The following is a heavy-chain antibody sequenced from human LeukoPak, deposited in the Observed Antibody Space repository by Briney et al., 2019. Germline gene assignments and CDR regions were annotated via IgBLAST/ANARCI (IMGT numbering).Heavy chain of an antibody. J-gene: IGHJ4*02. Sequence: SETLSLTCAVYGGSFCGYYWSWIRQPPGKGLEWIGEINHSGSTNYNPSLKSRVTISVDTSKNHVSLNLTSVTAADTAVYYCVRPESAGTKYRFDYWGQGALVTVSS. CDR2: INHSGST. D-gene: IGHD1-1*01. CDR3: VRPESAGTKYRFDY. V-gene: IGHV4-34*01. CDR1: GGSFCGYY.